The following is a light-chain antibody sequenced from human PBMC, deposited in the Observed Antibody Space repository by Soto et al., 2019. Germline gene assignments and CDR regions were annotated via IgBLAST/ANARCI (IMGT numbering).Light chain of an antibody. CDR2: GAS. CDR3: QQYGSSGWT. Sequence: EIVLTQSPGTLSLSPGERATLSCRASQSVSSSYLAWYQQKPGQAPRLLIYGASSRATGIPDRFSGSGSGTDFTLTISRLEPEDFAVYYFQQYGSSGWTFGQGTKVEIK. J-gene: IGKJ1*01. V-gene: IGKV3-20*01. CDR1: QSVSSSY.